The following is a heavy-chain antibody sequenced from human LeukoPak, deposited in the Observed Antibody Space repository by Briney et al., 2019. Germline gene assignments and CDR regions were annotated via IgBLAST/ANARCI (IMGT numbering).Heavy chain of an antibody. J-gene: IGHJ4*02. CDR3: TFTEEGHLGELSLFDY. D-gene: IGHD3-16*02. CDR1: GFTFSSYA. CDR2: ISYDGSNK. V-gene: IGHV3-30-3*01. Sequence: PGGSLRLSCAASGFTFSSYAMHWVRQAPGKGLEWVAVISYDGSNKYYADSVKGRFTISRDNSKNTLYLQMNSLKTEDTAVYYCTFTEEGHLGELSLFDYWGQGTLVTVSS.